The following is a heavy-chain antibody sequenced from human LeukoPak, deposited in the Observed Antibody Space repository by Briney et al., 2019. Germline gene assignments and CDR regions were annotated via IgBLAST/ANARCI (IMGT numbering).Heavy chain of an antibody. CDR2: ISGSGGST. CDR3: AKGNYNYDFWSGHDY. V-gene: IGHV3-23*01. Sequence: GGSLRLSCAASGFTFSSCAMSWVRQAPGKGLEWLSIISGSGGSTYHADSVKGRFTISRDNSKNTLHLQMNSLRPEDTAVYYCAKGNYNYDFWSGHDYWGQGTLVTVSS. J-gene: IGHJ4*02. CDR1: GFTFSSCA. D-gene: IGHD3-3*01.